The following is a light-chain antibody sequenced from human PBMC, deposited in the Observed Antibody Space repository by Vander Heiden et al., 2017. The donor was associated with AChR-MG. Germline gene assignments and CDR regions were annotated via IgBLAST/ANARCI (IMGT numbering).Light chain of an antibody. CDR3: QQTHALPYT. CDR1: QSIGSK. V-gene: IGKV1-39*01. CDR2: GAS. Sequence: DIQITQSPSSLSAFVGDRVTIICRASQSIGSKLNWYQRKPGKAPNLLVSGASSLQSRVPSRFSGSGSGTDFTLTISSLQPEDFAAYYCQQTHALPYTFGQGTKLEIK. J-gene: IGKJ2*01.